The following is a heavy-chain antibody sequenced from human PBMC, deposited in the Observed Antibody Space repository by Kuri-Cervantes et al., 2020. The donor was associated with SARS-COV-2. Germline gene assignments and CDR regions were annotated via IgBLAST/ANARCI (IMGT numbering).Heavy chain of an antibody. V-gene: IGHV3-30*07. CDR2: ISYDGRNK. J-gene: IGHJ4*02. CDR3: VRDGDHWNFDY. Sequence: GGSLRLSCAASGFTFSSYVMYWVRQAPGKGLEWVAVISYDGRNKYYADSVKGRFTISRDNAKNTLYLQMNSLRAEDTAVYYCVRDGDHWNFDYWGQGTLVTVSS. D-gene: IGHD1-1*01. CDR1: GFTFSSYV.